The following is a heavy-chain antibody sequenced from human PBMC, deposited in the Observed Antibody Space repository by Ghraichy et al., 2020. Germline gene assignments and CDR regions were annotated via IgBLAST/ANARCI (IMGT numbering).Heavy chain of an antibody. V-gene: IGHV3-33*01. CDR2: IWYDGSDE. CDR3: ARDKNASGRRCMDV. J-gene: IGHJ6*02. Sequence: GGSLRLSCAASGFTFSSYGMHWVRQAPGKGLEWVSYIWYDGSDEYYADSVKGRFTISRDNAKNTLYLQMNSLRAEVTAVYYCARDKNASGRRCMDVWGHGLTVLVSS. D-gene: IGHD3-10*01. CDR1: GFTFSSYG.